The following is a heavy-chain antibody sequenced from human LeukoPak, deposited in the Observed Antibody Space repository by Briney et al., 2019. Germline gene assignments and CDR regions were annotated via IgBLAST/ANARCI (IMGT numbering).Heavy chain of an antibody. V-gene: IGHV3-21*01. CDR1: GFTFDDYG. J-gene: IGHJ4*02. Sequence: PGGSLRLSCAASGFTFDDYGMSWVRQAPGKGLEWVSSISSSSSYIYYADSVKGRFTISRDNAKNSLYLQMNSLRAEDTAVYYCARDPSYGGYYYFDYWGQGTLVTVSS. D-gene: IGHD4-23*01. CDR3: ARDPSYGGYYYFDY. CDR2: ISSSSSYI.